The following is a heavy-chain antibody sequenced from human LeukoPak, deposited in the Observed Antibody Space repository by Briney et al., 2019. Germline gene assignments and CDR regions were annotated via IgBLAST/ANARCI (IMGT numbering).Heavy chain of an antibody. V-gene: IGHV4-34*01. D-gene: IGHD4-11*01. Sequence: SETLSLTCAVYGGSFSGYYWSWIRQPPGKGLEWIGEINHSGSTNYNPSPKSRVTISVDTSKNQFSLKLSSVTAADTAVYYCARGLTTVSSYNWFDPWGQGTLVTVSS. J-gene: IGHJ5*02. CDR2: INHSGST. CDR1: GGSFSGYY. CDR3: ARGLTTVSSYNWFDP.